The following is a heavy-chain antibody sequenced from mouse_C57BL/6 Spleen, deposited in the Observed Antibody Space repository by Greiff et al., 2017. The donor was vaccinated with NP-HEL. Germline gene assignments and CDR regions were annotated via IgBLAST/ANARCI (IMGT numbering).Heavy chain of an antibody. J-gene: IGHJ2*01. CDR1: GFTFSSYA. D-gene: IGHD3-1*01. Sequence: DVHLVESGGGLVKPGGSLKLSCAASGFTFSSYAMSWVRQTPEKRLEWVATISDGGSYTYYPDNVKGRFTISRDNAKNNLYLQMSHLKSEDTAMYYCARDRGLGFDYWGQGTTLTVSS. CDR3: ARDRGLGFDY. CDR2: ISDGGSYT. V-gene: IGHV5-4*01.